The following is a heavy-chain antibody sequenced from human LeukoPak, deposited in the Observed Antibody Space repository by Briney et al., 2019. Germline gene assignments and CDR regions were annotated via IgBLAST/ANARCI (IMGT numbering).Heavy chain of an antibody. Sequence: SETLSLTCAVYGGSFSGYYWSWIRQPPGKGLEWIGEINHSGSTNYNPSLKSRVTISVDTSTNQFSLKLSSVTAADTAVYYCARGGPHPAMVGDYWGQGTMVTVSS. CDR1: GGSFSGYY. CDR2: INHSGST. CDR3: ARGGPHPAMVGDY. V-gene: IGHV4-34*01. D-gene: IGHD5-18*01. J-gene: IGHJ4*02.